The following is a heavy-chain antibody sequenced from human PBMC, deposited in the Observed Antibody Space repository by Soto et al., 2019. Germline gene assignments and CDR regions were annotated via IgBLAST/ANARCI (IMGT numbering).Heavy chain of an antibody. D-gene: IGHD4-17*01. CDR1: GGSISSYY. Sequence: QVQLQESGPGLVKPSETLSLTCTVSGGSISSYYWSWIRQPPGKGLEWIGYIYYSGSTNYNPSLKSRVTISVDTSKNQFPLKLSSVTAADTAVYYCARRYGYAFDIWGQGTMVTVSS. CDR3: ARRYGYAFDI. CDR2: IYYSGST. V-gene: IGHV4-59*01. J-gene: IGHJ3*02.